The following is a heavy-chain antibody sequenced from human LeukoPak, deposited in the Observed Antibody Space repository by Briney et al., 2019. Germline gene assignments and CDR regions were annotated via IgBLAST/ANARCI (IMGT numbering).Heavy chain of an antibody. CDR3: ARQTGGNGIDY. CDR2: IYPGDSDT. V-gene: IGHV5-51*01. Sequence: GESLKISCKGSGYSFTNYWIGWVRQMPGKGLEWMETIYPGDSDTRYSPSFQGQVAISADNSISSAYLQWSSLKASDTAMYYCARQTGGNGIDYCGQGALVTVSS. D-gene: IGHD7-27*01. J-gene: IGHJ4*02. CDR1: GYSFTNYW.